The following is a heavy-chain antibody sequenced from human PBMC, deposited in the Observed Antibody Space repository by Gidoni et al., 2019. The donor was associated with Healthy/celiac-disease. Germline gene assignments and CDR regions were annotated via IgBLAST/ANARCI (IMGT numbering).Heavy chain of an antibody. D-gene: IGHD1-1*01. Sequence: EVQLVESGGGLVQPGGSLRLSCAASGFTFSSYWMSWVRQAPGKGLEWVANIKQDGSEKYYVDSVKGRFTISRDNTKNSLYLQMNSLRAEDTAVYYCARDGAYPTGTTGYWGQGTLVTVSS. V-gene: IGHV3-7*01. J-gene: IGHJ4*02. CDR2: IKQDGSEK. CDR3: ARDGAYPTGTTGY. CDR1: GFTFSSYW.